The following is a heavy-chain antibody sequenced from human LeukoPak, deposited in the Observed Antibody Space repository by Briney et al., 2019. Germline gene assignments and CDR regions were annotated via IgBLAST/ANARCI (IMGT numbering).Heavy chain of an antibody. D-gene: IGHD3-10*01. CDR1: GYTFTSYG. J-gene: IGHJ4*02. CDR2: ISAYNGNT. V-gene: IGHV1-18*01. Sequence: ASVKVSCKASGYTFTSYGISWVRQAPGQGLEWMGWISAYNGNTNYAQKLQGRVTMTTDTSSSTAYMERRSLRSDDTAVYYCARDKVRGVLDYWGQGTLVTVSA. CDR3: ARDKVRGVLDY.